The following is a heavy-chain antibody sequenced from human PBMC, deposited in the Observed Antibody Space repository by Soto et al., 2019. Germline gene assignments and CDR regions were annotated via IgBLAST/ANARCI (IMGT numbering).Heavy chain of an antibody. CDR3: ARVLGYCSSTSCYMPAYYYYMDV. V-gene: IGHV3-21*01. D-gene: IGHD2-2*02. J-gene: IGHJ6*03. CDR2: ISSSSSYI. Sequence: EVQLVESGGGLVKPGGSLRLSCAASGFTFSSYSMNWVRQAPGKGLEWVSSISSSSSYIYYADSVKGRFTISRDNAKNPLYLQRNSLRAEETAVYYCARVLGYCSSTSCYMPAYYYYMDVWGKGTTVTVSS. CDR1: GFTFSSYS.